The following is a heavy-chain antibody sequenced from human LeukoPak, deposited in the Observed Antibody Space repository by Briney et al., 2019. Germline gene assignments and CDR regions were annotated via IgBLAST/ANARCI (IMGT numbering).Heavy chain of an antibody. V-gene: IGHV1-18*01. CDR2: ISAYNGNT. J-gene: IGHJ6*03. D-gene: IGHD3-3*01. Sequence: ASVKVSCKASGYTFTSYGISWVRQAPGQELEWMGWISAYNGNTNYAQKLQGRVTMTTDTSTSTAYMELRSLRSDDTALYYCARESKQLFGVVIEDYYYYYMDVWGKGTTVTVSS. CDR3: ARESKQLFGVVIEDYYYYYMDV. CDR1: GYTFTSYG.